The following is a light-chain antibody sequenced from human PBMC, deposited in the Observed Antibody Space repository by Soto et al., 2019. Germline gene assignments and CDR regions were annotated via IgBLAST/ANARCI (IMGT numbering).Light chain of an antibody. CDR1: QSISNW. V-gene: IGKV1-5*01. J-gene: IGKJ1*01. CDR2: DAS. Sequence: EVNKSPNTLSAWGGDSVSITCRACQSISNWLAWYQQKPGKAPKLLIYDASTLEGGVPSRFSGSGSGREFTLTFSSLQPDDLAAYDIQQHTRFLWTIGQGIKVDIK. CDR3: QQHTRFLWT.